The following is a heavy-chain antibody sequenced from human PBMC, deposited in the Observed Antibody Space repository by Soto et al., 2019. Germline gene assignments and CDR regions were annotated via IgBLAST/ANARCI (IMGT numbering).Heavy chain of an antibody. CDR2: TSYDGNNK. Sequence: QVQLVESGGGVVQPGASLRLSCAASGFRFKSFVMHWVRQAPGKGLEWVAFTSYDGNNKDYGDSVKGQFTVSRDNSQNTRHRHLDFLRPEDPALYFIARWVTTVGFDLWGQGTLVSVSS. CDR3: ARWVTTVGFDL. J-gene: IGHJ4*02. D-gene: IGHD4-17*01. V-gene: IGHV3-30*19. CDR1: GFRFKSFV.